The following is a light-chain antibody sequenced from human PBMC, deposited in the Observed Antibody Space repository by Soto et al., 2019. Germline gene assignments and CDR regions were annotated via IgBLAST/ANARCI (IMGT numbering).Light chain of an antibody. J-gene: IGKJ5*01. V-gene: IGKV3-11*01. CDR3: HQSNK. Sequence: VLTQSPSTLSLAPGARATLSCRAGQFLSSSLAWYQQNPGQPPSLLISDTSNRATGTPARSSGSRSETDLTLTISRPEHEAFEVCFRHQSNKFGQGTRLEIK. CDR1: QFLSSS. CDR2: DTS.